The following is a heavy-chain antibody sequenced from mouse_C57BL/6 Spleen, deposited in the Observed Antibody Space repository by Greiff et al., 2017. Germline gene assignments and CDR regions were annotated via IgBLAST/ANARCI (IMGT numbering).Heavy chain of an antibody. CDR1: GYSITSGYY. D-gene: IGHD2-3*01. J-gene: IGHJ4*01. V-gene: IGHV3-6*01. CDR3: ARMGIYDGYPYYDAMDY. CDR2: ISYDGST. Sequence: EVKLQESGPGLVKPSQSLSLTCSVTGYSITSGYYWNWIRQFPGNKLEWMGYISYDGSTNYNPSLKNQISITRDKSNNQFFLKLNSVTTEDTATYYCARMGIYDGYPYYDAMDYWGQGTSVTVSS.